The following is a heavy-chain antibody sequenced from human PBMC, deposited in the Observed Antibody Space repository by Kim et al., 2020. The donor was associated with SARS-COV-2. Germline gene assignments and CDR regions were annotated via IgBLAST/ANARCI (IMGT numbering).Heavy chain of an antibody. J-gene: IGHJ5*02. CDR2: ISGSASRT. Sequence: GGSLRLSCTASGFTFASYAMAWVRQAPGKGLEWVSTISGSASRTYYADSVKGRFTISRDNSKKTLYLQMNSLRADDTAMFYCARDAEADFPHWFDPWGQGTLVTVSS. CDR1: GFTFASYA. V-gene: IGHV3-23*01. CDR3: ARDAEADFPHWFDP.